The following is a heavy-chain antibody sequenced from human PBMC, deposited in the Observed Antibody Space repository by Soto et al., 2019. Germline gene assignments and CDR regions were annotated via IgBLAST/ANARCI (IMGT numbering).Heavy chain of an antibody. CDR1: GGSISSYY. Sequence: PSETLSLTCTVSGGSISSYYWSWIRQPPGKGLEWIGYIYYSGSTNYNPSLKSRVTISVDTSKNQFSLKLSSVTAADTAVYYCARADSSSVSWYLDLWGRGTLVTVSS. V-gene: IGHV4-59*01. J-gene: IGHJ2*01. CDR3: ARADSSSVSWYLDL. D-gene: IGHD6-6*01. CDR2: IYYSGST.